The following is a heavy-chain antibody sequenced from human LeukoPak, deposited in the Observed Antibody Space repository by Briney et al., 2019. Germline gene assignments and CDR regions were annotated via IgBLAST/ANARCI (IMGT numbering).Heavy chain of an antibody. V-gene: IGHV1-8*01. Sequence: GASVKVSCKASGYTFTSCDINWVRQATGQGLEWMGWMNPNSGNTGYAQKFQGRVTMTTDTSTSTAYMELRSLRSDDTAVYYCARRGILTGYKSPSSYYFDYWGQGTLVTVSS. D-gene: IGHD3-9*01. J-gene: IGHJ4*02. CDR1: GYTFTSCD. CDR2: MNPNSGNT. CDR3: ARRGILTGYKSPSSYYFDY.